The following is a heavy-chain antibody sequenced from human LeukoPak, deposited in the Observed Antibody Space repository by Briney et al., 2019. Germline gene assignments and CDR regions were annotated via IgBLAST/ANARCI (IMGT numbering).Heavy chain of an antibody. D-gene: IGHD3-22*01. J-gene: IGHJ4*02. CDR3: ARGFRYDSSGYYYALHLFDC. Sequence: SETLSLTCAVYGGSFSGYYWSWIRQPPGKGLEWIGEINHSGSTNYNPSLKSRVTISVDTSKNQFSPKLSSVTAADTAVYYCARGFRYDSSGYYYALHLFDCWGQGTLVTVSS. V-gene: IGHV4-34*01. CDR1: GGSFSGYY. CDR2: INHSGST.